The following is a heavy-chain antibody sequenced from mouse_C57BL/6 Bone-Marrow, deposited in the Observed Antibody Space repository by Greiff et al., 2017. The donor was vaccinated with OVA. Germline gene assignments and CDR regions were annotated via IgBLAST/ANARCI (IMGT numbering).Heavy chain of an antibody. J-gene: IGHJ2*01. CDR3: ARVLTGNYFDY. CDR1: GFTFSDYY. D-gene: IGHD4-1*01. Sequence: DVKLVESEGGLVQPGSSMKLSCTASGFTFSDYYMAWVRQVPEKGLEWVANINYDGSSTYYLDSLKSRFIISRDNAKNILYLQMSSLKSEDTATYYCARVLTGNYFDYWGQGTTLTVSS. CDR2: INYDGSST. V-gene: IGHV5-16*01.